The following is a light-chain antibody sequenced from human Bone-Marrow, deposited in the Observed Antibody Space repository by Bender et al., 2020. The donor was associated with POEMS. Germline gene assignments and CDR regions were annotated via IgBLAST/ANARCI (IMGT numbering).Light chain of an antibody. J-gene: IGLJ1*01. CDR2: DVS. Sequence: QSALTQPASVSGSPGQSITISCTGTSSDVGGHDYVSWYQQHPDKAPKLMIYDVSNRPSGVSNRFSGSKSGNTASLTISGLQAKDEADYYCSSYTSSSTVFGTGTKVTVL. V-gene: IGLV2-14*03. CDR1: SSDVGGHDY. CDR3: SSYTSSSTV.